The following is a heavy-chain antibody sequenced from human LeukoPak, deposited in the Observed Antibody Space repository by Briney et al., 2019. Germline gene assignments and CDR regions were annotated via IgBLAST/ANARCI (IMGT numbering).Heavy chain of an antibody. CDR3: ARMWKGGYYLDY. CDR2: IYYSGST. Sequence: PSETLSLTCTVSGGSISSYYWSWIRQPPGKGLEWIGCIYYSGSTNYNPSLKSRVTISVDTSKNQFSLKLSSVTAADTAVYYCARMWKGGYYLDYWGQGTLVTVSS. J-gene: IGHJ4*02. CDR1: GGSISSYY. V-gene: IGHV4-59*08. D-gene: IGHD6-13*01.